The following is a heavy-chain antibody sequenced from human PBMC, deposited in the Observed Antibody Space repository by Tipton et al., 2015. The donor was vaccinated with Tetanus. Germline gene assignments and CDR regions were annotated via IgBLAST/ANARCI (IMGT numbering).Heavy chain of an antibody. CDR2: IIPMFGSA. Sequence: QLVQSGAEVKKPGSSVKVSCKTSGGTLSSYAITWVRQAPGQGLGWMGGIIPMFGSANYAQKFQDRVTITADTSTSTVYMELSSLKSDDTATYYCARGRSKCDFWSGYYMDHWGQGTPVTVSS. D-gene: IGHD3-3*01. CDR3: ARGRSKCDFWSGYYMDH. J-gene: IGHJ4*02. CDR1: GGTLSSYA. V-gene: IGHV1-69*06.